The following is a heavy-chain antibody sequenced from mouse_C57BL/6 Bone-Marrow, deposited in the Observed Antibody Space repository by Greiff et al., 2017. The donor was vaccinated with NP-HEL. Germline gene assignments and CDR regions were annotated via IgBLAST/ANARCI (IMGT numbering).Heavy chain of an antibody. Sequence: VQLVESGAELARPGASVKLSCKASGYTFTSYGISWVKQRTGQGLEWIGEIYPRSGNTYYNEKFKGKATLTADKSSSTAYMELRSLTSEDSAVYFCARYYYGSSYDFDYWGQGTTLTVSS. J-gene: IGHJ2*01. V-gene: IGHV1-81*01. CDR2: IYPRSGNT. CDR1: GYTFTSYG. CDR3: ARYYYGSSYDFDY. D-gene: IGHD1-1*01.